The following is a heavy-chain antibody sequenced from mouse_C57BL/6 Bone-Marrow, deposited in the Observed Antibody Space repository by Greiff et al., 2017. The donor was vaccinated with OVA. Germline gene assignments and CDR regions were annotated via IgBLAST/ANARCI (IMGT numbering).Heavy chain of an antibody. CDR2: IYPGSGNT. V-gene: IGHV1-76*01. Sequence: QVQLQQSGAELVRPGASVKLSCKASGYTFTDYYINWVKQRPGQGLEWIARIYPGSGNTYYNEKFKGKATLTAEKSSSTAYMQLSSLTSEDSAVYFCAREGWLLVFDYWGQGTTLTVSS. CDR3: AREGWLLVFDY. D-gene: IGHD2-3*01. CDR1: GYTFTDYY. J-gene: IGHJ2*01.